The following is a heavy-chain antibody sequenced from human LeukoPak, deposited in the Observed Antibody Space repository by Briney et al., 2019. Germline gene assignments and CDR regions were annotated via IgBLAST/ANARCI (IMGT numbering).Heavy chain of an antibody. V-gene: IGHV3-30*04. J-gene: IGHJ6*02. D-gene: IGHD3-3*01. CDR1: GFTFSTYA. CDR2: ISYDGSDK. CDR3: VTDFWSGYYTSYYYYGVDV. Sequence: GGSLRLSCAASGFTFSTYAMHWVRQAPGKGLEWLAVISYDGSDKYYADSVKGRFTISRDNSKNTLYLQMNSLRAEDTAVYYCVTDFWSGYYTSYYYYGVDVWGQGTTVTVSS.